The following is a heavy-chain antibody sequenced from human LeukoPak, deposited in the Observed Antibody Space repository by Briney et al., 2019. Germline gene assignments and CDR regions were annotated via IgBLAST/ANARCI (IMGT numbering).Heavy chain of an antibody. D-gene: IGHD3-16*02. J-gene: IGHJ4*02. CDR2: IQHDGTKT. CDR3: AKGAFVRLGELSPH. Sequence: PGGSLRLSCAASGFTSSSSGMHWVRQAPGRGLEWVAFIQHDGTKTYYADSVKGRFTISRDSSENTLYLQMNILRTDDTAVYYCAKGAFVRLGELSPHWGQGTLVTVSS. CDR1: GFTSSSSG. V-gene: IGHV3-30*02.